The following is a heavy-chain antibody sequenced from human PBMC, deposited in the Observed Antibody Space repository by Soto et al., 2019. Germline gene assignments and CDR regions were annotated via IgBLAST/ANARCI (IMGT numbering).Heavy chain of an antibody. J-gene: IGHJ3*02. CDR3: AKVTNVRADYHFWSGYSIRPHDAFDI. CDR1: GFTFSSYG. CDR2: ISYDGSNK. V-gene: IGHV3-30*18. D-gene: IGHD3-3*01. Sequence: PGGSLRLSCAASGFTFSSYGMHRVRQAPGKGLQWVAVISYDGSNKYYADSVKGRFTISRDNSKNTLYLQMNSLRAEDTAVYYCAKVTNVRADYHFWSGYSIRPHDAFDIWGQGTMVTVSS.